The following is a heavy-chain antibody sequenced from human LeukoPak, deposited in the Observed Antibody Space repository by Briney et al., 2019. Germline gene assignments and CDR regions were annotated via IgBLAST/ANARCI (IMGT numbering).Heavy chain of an antibody. CDR3: TGGSGWYSPDY. CDR1: GFTFSGSA. V-gene: IGHV3-73*01. D-gene: IGHD6-19*01. CDR2: IRSSTNNYAT. J-gene: IGHJ4*02. Sequence: RGSLKLSCAASGFTFSGSAMHWVRQASGKGLEWVGLIRSSTNNYATAYAASVRGRCTVSRDGSKDTAYLQMNSLKTEDTAVYYCTGGSGWYSPDYWGQGTLVTVYS.